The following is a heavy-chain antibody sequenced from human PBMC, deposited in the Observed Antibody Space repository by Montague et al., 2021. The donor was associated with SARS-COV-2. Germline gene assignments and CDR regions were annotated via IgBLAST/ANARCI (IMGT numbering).Heavy chain of an antibody. CDR2: IYYSGST. CDR3: AREKRHYCSSTSCYDNYYYYYGMDV. D-gene: IGHD2-2*01. J-gene: IGHJ6*02. CDR1: GGSTSSGGYY. V-gene: IGHV4-31*03. Sequence: TLSLTCTVSGGSTSSGGYYWSWIRQHPGKGLEWIGYIYYSGSTYYXPSLKSRVTISVDTSKNQFSLKLSSVTAADTAVYYCAREKRHYCSSTSCYDNYYYYYGMDVWGQGTTVTVSS.